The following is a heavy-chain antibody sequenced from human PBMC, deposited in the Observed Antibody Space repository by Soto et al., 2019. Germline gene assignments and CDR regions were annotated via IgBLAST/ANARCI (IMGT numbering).Heavy chain of an antibody. CDR3: ARRHYYGSD. Sequence: EVELVESGGGLVQPGGSLRLSCAASGFTVSSNYMTWVRQAPGQGLECVSIIYSGGSTYYADSVKGRFTISRDNSTNTLYLQMNSLRAEDTAVYYCARRHYYGSDWGQGTLVTVSS. J-gene: IGHJ4*02. CDR1: GFTVSSNY. V-gene: IGHV3-66*04. D-gene: IGHD3-10*01. CDR2: IYSGGST.